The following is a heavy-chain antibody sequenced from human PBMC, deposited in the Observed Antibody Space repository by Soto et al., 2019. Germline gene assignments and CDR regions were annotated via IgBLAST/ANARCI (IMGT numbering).Heavy chain of an antibody. CDR2: ISWNSGSI. CDR1: GFTFDDYA. CDR3: AKDGSDYYDRNYYFDY. V-gene: IGHV3-9*01. D-gene: IGHD3-22*01. Sequence: GGSLRLSCAASGFTFDDYAMHWVRQAPGKGLEWVSGISWNSGSIGYADSVKGRSTISRDNAKNSLYLQMNSLRAEDTALYYCAKDGSDYYDRNYYFDYWGQGTLVTVSS. J-gene: IGHJ4*02.